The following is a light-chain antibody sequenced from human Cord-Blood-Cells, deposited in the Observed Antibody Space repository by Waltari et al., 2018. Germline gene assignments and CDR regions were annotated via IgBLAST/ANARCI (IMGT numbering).Light chain of an antibody. Sequence: QSVLAQPPSASGTPVQRVTLPCSGSSPNIGSTYVFWYQHLPETAPKLLIYRNNQRPSGVPDRFSGSKSGASASLALSGLRSEDEADYYCAAWDDSLSGYVFGTGTKVTVL. J-gene: IGLJ1*01. CDR3: AAWDDSLSGYV. CDR2: RNN. CDR1: SPNIGSTY. V-gene: IGLV1-47*01.